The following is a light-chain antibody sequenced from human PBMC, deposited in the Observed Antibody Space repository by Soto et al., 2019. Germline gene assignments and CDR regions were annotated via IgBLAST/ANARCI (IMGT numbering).Light chain of an antibody. CDR3: QQYNNWPQT. J-gene: IGKJ1*01. CDR1: QSVSSN. CDR2: GAS. V-gene: IGKV3-15*01. Sequence: EILMTQSPGTLSVSPGERATLSCRARQSVSSNLAWYQQRPGQAPRLLIYGASTRATGIPARFSGSGSGTEVTLTISSLQSEDFATYYCQQYNNWPQTFGQGTKVEIK.